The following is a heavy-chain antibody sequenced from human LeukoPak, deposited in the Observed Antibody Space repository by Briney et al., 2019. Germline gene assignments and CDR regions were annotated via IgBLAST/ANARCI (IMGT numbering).Heavy chain of an antibody. CDR2: ISYDGRNK. Sequence: PGGSLRLSCAASGFTFNNYGMHWVRQAPGKGLEWVAVISYDGRNKHYPDSVKGRLTISRDISTDTLWLQMDSLRTEDTAVYYCAREKLYSSGWHHLYYFDYWGQGTLVTVSS. J-gene: IGHJ4*02. V-gene: IGHV3-30*03. CDR3: AREKLYSSGWHHLYYFDY. CDR1: GFTFNNYG. D-gene: IGHD6-19*01.